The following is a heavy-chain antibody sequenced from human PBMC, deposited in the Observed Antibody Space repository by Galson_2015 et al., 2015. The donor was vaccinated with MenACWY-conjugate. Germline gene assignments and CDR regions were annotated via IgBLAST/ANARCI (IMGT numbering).Heavy chain of an antibody. V-gene: IGHV3-53*01. D-gene: IGHD5-18*01. CDR2: IYSGGTI. CDR3: ARVSGYSYGYYDW. Sequence: SLRLSCAVSGFSVSSSYMSWVRQAPGKGLEWLSVIYSGGTIYYADSVKGRFTISRDNAKNSLYLQMNTLRDEDTAVYYCARVSGYSYGYYDWWGQGTLVTVSS. CDR1: GFSVSSSY. J-gene: IGHJ4*02.